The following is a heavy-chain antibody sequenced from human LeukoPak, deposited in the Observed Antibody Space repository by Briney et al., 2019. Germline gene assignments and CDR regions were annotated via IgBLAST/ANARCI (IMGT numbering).Heavy chain of an antibody. CDR2: IIPIFGTA. V-gene: IGHV1-69*05. J-gene: IGHJ4*02. CDR3: ARDRGYYYGSGSYTN. Sequence: SVKVSCKASGGTFISYAISWVRQAPGQGLEWMGGIIPIFGTANYAQKFQGRVTITTDESTSTAYMELSSLRSEDTAVYYCARDRGYYYGSGSYTNWGQGTLVTVSS. D-gene: IGHD3-10*01. CDR1: GGTFISYA.